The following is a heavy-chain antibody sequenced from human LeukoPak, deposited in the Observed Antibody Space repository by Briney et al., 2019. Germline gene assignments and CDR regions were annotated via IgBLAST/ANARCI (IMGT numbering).Heavy chain of an antibody. CDR3: AKEFEMATMPLKAFDI. Sequence: PGGSLRLSCAASGFTFSDYALGWVRQAPGRGLEWVATLSGSGAGTYYSDSVKGRFTISRDNSKNTLYLQMNSLRAEDTAVYYCAKEFEMATMPLKAFDIWGQGTMVTVSS. CDR2: LSGSGAGT. V-gene: IGHV3-23*01. CDR1: GFTFSDYA. J-gene: IGHJ3*02. D-gene: IGHD5-24*01.